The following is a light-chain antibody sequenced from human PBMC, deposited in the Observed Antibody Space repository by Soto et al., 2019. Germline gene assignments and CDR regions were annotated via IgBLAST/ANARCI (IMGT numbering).Light chain of an antibody. J-gene: IGKJ4*01. CDR1: QSISYW. CDR3: QQYNSYPLT. CDR2: EAS. Sequence: DIPMAQSPSTLSASVGDRVTITCRASQSISYWLAWFQQKPGKAPKLLIYEASNLENGIPSRFSGSGSGTEFTLTISSLQPDDFATYYCQQYNSYPLTCGGGTKVEIK. V-gene: IGKV1-5*03.